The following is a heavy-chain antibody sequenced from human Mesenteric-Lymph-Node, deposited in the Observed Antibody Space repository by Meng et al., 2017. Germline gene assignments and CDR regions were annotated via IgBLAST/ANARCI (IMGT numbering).Heavy chain of an antibody. J-gene: IGHJ6*02. Sequence: SVKVSCKASGGTFSSYAISWVRQAPGQGLEGMGGIIPIFGTANYAQKFQGRVTITADESTSTAYMELRSLRSEDTAVYYCARGRFYSSSFYYYYGMDVWGQGTTVTVSS. CDR3: ARGRFYSSSFYYYYGMDV. V-gene: IGHV1-69*13. D-gene: IGHD6-6*01. CDR1: GGTFSSYA. CDR2: IIPIFGTA.